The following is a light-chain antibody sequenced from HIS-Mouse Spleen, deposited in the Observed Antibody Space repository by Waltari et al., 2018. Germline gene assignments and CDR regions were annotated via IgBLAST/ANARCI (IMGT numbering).Light chain of an antibody. Sequence: QSALTQPASVSGSPGQSITISCTGTSSDVGGYNYVSWYQQHPGKAPKLMIYEVSNRPSGGSNRFSGSKSGNTASLTISGLQAEDEADYYCSSYTSSSPRVFSGGTKLTVL. J-gene: IGLJ2*01. CDR2: EVS. CDR1: SSDVGGYNY. V-gene: IGLV2-14*01. CDR3: SSYTSSSPRV.